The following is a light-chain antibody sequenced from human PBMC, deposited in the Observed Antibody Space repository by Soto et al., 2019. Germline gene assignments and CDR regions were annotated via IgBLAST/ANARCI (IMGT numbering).Light chain of an antibody. CDR3: QQRSSWRVT. V-gene: IGKV3-11*01. CDR1: QSVSTF. CDR2: DAS. J-gene: IGKJ4*01. Sequence: EIVLTQFPATLSLSPGERATLSCRASQSVSTFLAWYQQKPGQAPRLVVYDASKRATGIPARFSGSGSGTDFTLTISSLEPEDFAVYYCQQRSSWRVTFGGGTKVAIK.